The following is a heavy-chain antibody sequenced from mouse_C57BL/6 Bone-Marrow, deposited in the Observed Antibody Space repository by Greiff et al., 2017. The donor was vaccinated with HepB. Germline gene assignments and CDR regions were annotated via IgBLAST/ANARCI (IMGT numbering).Heavy chain of an antibody. Sequence: EVKLMESGGGLVQPGGSLKLSCAASGFTFSDYYMYWVRQTPEKRLEWVAYISNGGGSTYYPDTVKGRFTISRDNAKNTLYLQMSRLKSEDTAMYYCARHEDYSNYGAMDYWGQGTSVTVSS. V-gene: IGHV5-12*01. D-gene: IGHD2-5*01. J-gene: IGHJ4*01. CDR2: ISNGGGST. CDR3: ARHEDYSNYGAMDY. CDR1: GFTFSDYY.